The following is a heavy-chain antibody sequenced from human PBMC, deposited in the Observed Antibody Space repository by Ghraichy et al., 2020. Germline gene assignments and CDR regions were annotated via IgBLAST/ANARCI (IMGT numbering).Heavy chain of an antibody. J-gene: IGHJ5*02. Sequence: SETLSLTCTVSGGSISSSNWWSWVRQPPGKGLEWIGEIYHSGSTNYNPSLKSRVTISVDKSKNQFSLKLSSVTAADTAVYYCARDNPGGSSWYYFDPWGQGTLVTVSS. CDR1: GGSISSSNW. CDR2: IYHSGST. V-gene: IGHV4-4*02. D-gene: IGHD6-13*01. CDR3: ARDNPGGSSWYYFDP.